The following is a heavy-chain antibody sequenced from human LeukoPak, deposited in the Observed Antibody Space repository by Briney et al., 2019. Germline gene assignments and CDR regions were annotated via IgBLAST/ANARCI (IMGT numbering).Heavy chain of an antibody. CDR3: AKDPSWELLFYFDY. D-gene: IGHD1-26*01. V-gene: IGHV3-30*18. Sequence: PGRSLRLSCAASGFTFSSYGMHWVRQAPGKGLEWVAVISYDGSNKYYADSVKGRFTISRDNFKNTLYLQMNSLRAEDTAVYYCAKDPSWELLFYFDYWGQGTLVTVSS. CDR2: ISYDGSNK. CDR1: GFTFSSYG. J-gene: IGHJ4*02.